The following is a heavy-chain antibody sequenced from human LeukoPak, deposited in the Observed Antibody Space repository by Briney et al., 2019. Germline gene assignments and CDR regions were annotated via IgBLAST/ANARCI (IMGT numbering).Heavy chain of an antibody. Sequence: SEPVSYKASGGTFIRYAISWVQPAPRQGREWMGRIIPILGIANSAHKFQGRVTITADKSTSTAYMELSSLRSEDTAVYYCARDVYDSSEVDYWGQGTLVTVSS. CDR2: IIPILGIA. CDR3: ARDVYDSSEVDY. V-gene: IGHV1-69*04. J-gene: IGHJ4*02. CDR1: GGTFIRYA. D-gene: IGHD3-22*01.